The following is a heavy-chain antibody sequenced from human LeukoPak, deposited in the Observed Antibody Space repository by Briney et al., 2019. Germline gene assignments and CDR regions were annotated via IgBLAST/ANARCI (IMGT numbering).Heavy chain of an antibody. V-gene: IGHV3-53*01. CDR3: ARDRDCSSTSCYAGDAFDI. J-gene: IGHJ3*02. CDR2: IYNGGST. Sequence: GGSLRLSCAASGFTVSSNYMSWVRQAPGKGLEWVSVIYNGGSTYYADSVKGRFTISRDNSKNTLYLQMNSLRAEDTAVYYCARDRDCSSTSCYAGDAFDIWGQGTMVTVSS. CDR1: GFTVSSNY. D-gene: IGHD2-2*01.